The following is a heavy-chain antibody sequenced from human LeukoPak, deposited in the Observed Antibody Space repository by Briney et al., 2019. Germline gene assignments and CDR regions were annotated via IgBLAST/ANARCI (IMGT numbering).Heavy chain of an antibody. J-gene: IGHJ4*02. CDR2: IGGXGTDT. CDR3: GKXWDY. Sequence: PGXGLEWVXSIGGXGTDTYYAASVXGXFTISRDNSKNXLYLQMHSXXXXDXAVYYCGKXWDYWXQGTLVTVSS. V-gene: IGHV3-23*01.